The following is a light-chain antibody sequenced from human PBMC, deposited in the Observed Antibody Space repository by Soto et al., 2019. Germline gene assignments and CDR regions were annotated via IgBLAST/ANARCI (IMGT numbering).Light chain of an antibody. CDR1: QSVSSTY. CDR3: QQYGSSQA. CDR2: GAS. Sequence: EVVLTQSPDTLSLSPGERATLSCRASQSVSSTYFAWYQQKPGQAPRLLIFGASSRATGIPDRFSGSGSGTDFTITISRLEPEDFAVYYCQQYGSSQAFGQGTKVEI. V-gene: IGKV3-20*01. J-gene: IGKJ1*01.